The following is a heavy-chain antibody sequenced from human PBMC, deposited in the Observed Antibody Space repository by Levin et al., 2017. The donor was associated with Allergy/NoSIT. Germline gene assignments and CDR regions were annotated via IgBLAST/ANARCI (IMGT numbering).Heavy chain of an antibody. CDR1: GGTFSSYA. CDR3: ARELPYDSSGYVEGNPCDI. V-gene: IGHV1-69*13. J-gene: IGHJ3*02. D-gene: IGHD3-22*01. Sequence: SVKVSCKASGGTFSSYAISWVRQAPGQGLEWMGGIIPIFGTANYAQKFQGRVTITADESTSTAYMELSSLRSEDTAVYYCARELPYDSSGYVEGNPCDIWGQGTMVTVSS. CDR2: IIPIFGTA.